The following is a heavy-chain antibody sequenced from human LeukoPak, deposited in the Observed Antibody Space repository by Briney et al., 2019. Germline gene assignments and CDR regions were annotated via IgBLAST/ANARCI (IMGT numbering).Heavy chain of an antibody. V-gene: IGHV3-21*01. D-gene: IGHD3-22*01. CDR3: ARRYYDTTGYAFDI. CDR1: GCTFNTYT. CDR2: VGRDGSI. J-gene: IGHJ3*02. Sequence: GALRLSCVASGCTFNTYTMKWVRQAPGKGLEWISCVGRDGSIHYAGSVKGRSTISRDSAKNTLFLQMNSLRAADTAIYYCARRYYDTTGYAFDIWGPGTMVTASS.